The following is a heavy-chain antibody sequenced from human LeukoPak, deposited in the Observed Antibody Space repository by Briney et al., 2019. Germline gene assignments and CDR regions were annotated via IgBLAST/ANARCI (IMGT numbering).Heavy chain of an antibody. D-gene: IGHD2-2*01. J-gene: IGHJ4*02. CDR3: AKGDYCSSTSCPKDYFDY. CDR2: ISGSGGST. V-gene: IGHV3-23*01. CDR1: GFTFSSYA. Sequence: PGRSLRLSCAASGFTFSSYAMSWVRQAPGKGLEWVSAISGSGGSTYYADSVKGRFTIYRDNSKNTLYLQMNSLRAEDTAVYYCAKGDYCSSTSCPKDYFDYWGQGTLVTVSS.